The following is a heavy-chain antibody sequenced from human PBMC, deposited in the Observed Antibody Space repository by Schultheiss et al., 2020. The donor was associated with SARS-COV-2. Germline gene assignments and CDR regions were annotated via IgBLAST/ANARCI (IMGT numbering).Heavy chain of an antibody. CDR1: GFTFSSYA. CDR2: ISSNGGST. D-gene: IGHD3-9*01. Sequence: GGSLRLSCAASGFTFSSYAMSWVRQAPGKGLEYVSAISSNGGSTYYVDSVKGRFTISRDNSKNTLYLQMSSLRAEDTAVYYCVKDSGPLFDWLGDYWGQGTLVTVSS. CDR3: VKDSGPLFDWLGDY. V-gene: IGHV3-64D*06. J-gene: IGHJ4*02.